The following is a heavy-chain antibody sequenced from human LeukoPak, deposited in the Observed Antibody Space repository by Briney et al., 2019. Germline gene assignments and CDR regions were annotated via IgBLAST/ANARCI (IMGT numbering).Heavy chain of an antibody. CDR3: ARVGVGKGSYSWDAFDI. CDR1: GGSISSYY. D-gene: IGHD1-26*01. J-gene: IGHJ3*02. CDR2: IYYSGST. V-gene: IGHV4-59*01. Sequence: SETLSLTCTVSGGSISSYYWSWLRQPPGKGLEWIGYIYYSGSTNYNPSLKSRVTISVDTSKNQFSLKLSSVTAADTAVYYCARVGVGKGSYSWDAFDIWGQGTMVTVSS.